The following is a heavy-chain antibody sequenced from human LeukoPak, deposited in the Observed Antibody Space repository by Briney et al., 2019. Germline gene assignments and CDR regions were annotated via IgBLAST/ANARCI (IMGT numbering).Heavy chain of an antibody. D-gene: IGHD2-15*01. CDR3: AREEIFRCSGGSCYFDH. CDR2: MNPNSGNT. V-gene: IGHV1-8*01. CDR1: GYTFTSYD. Sequence: ASVKVSCKASGYTFTSYDINWVRQATGQGLEWMGWMNPNSGNTGYAQKFQGRVTMTRNTSISTAYMELSSLRSEDTAVYYCAREEIFRCSGGSCYFDHWGQGTLVTVSS. J-gene: IGHJ4*02.